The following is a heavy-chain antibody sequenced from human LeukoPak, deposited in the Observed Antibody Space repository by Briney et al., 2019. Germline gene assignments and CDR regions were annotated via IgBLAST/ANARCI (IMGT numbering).Heavy chain of an antibody. V-gene: IGHV1-2*06. J-gene: IGHJ3*02. Sequence: ASVKVSCKASGYTFTGFYIHWVRQAPGQGLEWMGRINPRIGDTNSARTFQGRVTMTRDTSISTAYMELSRLRSDDTAVYYCAREALGYYDSSGYYAPDDAFDIWGQGTMVTVSS. CDR3: AREALGYYDSSGYYAPDDAFDI. D-gene: IGHD3-22*01. CDR1: GYTFTGFY. CDR2: INPRIGDT.